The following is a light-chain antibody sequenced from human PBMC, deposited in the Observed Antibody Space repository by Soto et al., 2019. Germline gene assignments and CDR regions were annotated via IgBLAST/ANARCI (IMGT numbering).Light chain of an antibody. CDR2: DAS. CDR3: QQRSSWPRT. Sequence: EIVLTQSPATLSLSPGEGATLSCRASQSVGRDLAWFQQKPGQAPRLLMYDASKRATGIPARFSGSGSGTDFTLTITSLETEDFALYYCQQRSSWPRTFGRGTKVEIK. V-gene: IGKV3-11*01. CDR1: QSVGRD. J-gene: IGKJ4*02.